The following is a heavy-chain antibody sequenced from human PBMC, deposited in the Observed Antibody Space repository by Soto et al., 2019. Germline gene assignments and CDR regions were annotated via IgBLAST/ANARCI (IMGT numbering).Heavy chain of an antibody. J-gene: IGHJ5*02. V-gene: IGHV3-23*01. Sequence: GSLRLSCAASGFTFSSYAMNWVRQAPGKGLEWVSVISGSGGSTYYADSVKGRFTISRDNSKNTLYLQMNSLRAEDTAVYYCARDFMVRGVISYNWFDPWGQGTLVTVSS. CDR2: ISGSGGST. CDR1: GFTFSSYA. CDR3: ARDFMVRGVISYNWFDP. D-gene: IGHD3-10*01.